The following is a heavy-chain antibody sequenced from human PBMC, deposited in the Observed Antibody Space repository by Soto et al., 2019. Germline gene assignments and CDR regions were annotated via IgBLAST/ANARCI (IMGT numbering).Heavy chain of an antibody. CDR2: SYNRWNT. Sequence: QVQLQESGPGLMKPSQTLSLTCTVSGGSFSDGAYYWSWIRQPPGNGLEWNGHSYNRWNTYNNPSLRSRLTISLDTSKSQFSLNLNSVTAADAAVYYCASGLSGDKVDQWGQGTLVTVSS. CDR3: ASGLSGDKVDQ. D-gene: IGHD2-21*01. V-gene: IGHV4-30-4*01. CDR1: GGSFSDGAYY. J-gene: IGHJ4*02.